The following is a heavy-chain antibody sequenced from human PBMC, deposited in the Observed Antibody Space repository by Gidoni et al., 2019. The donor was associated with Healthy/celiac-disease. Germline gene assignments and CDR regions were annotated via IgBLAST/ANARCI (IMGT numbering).Heavy chain of an antibody. J-gene: IGHJ6*02. V-gene: IGHV4-34*01. CDR3: ARVGYSGSYYYDYGMDV. CDR2: INHSGST. CDR1: GGSFRGYY. Sequence: QVQLQQWGAGLLKPSATLSLPCAVYGGSFRGYYRSWIRQPPGKGLEWIGAINHSGSTNYNPSIKSRVTISVDTSKNQFSLKLSSVTAADTAVYYCARVGYSGSYYYDYGMDVWGQGTTVTVSS. D-gene: IGHD1-26*01.